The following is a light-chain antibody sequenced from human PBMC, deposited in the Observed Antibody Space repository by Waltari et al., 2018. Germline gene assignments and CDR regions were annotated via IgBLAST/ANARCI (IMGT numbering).Light chain of an antibody. Sequence: QSALTQPASVSGSPGQSVTISCTGTTSDSAGYNSVSWYQQHPGKAPKLMIYDVSKRPSGVSNRFSGSKSGNTASLTISGLQAEDEADYYCSSYTSSSTYVFGTGTKVTVL. CDR1: TSDSAGYNS. V-gene: IGLV2-14*01. CDR3: SSYTSSSTYV. CDR2: DVS. J-gene: IGLJ1*01.